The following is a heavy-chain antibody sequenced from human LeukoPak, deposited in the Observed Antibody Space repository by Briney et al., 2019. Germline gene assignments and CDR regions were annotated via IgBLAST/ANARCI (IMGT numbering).Heavy chain of an antibody. Sequence: PSETLSLTCTVSGGSISSSSYYWGWIRQPPGKGLEWIGSIYYSGSTYYNPSLKSRVTISVDTSKNQFSLKLSSVTAADTAVYYCARDCSTSASFSLWKTVTTPRGAFDIWGQGTMVTVSS. J-gene: IGHJ3*02. CDR3: ARDCSTSASFSLWKTVTTPRGAFDI. CDR1: GGSISSSSYY. D-gene: IGHD4-17*01. V-gene: IGHV4-39*07. CDR2: IYYSGST.